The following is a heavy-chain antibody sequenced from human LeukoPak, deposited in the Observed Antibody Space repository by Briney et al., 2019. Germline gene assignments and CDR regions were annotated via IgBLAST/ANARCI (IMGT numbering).Heavy chain of an antibody. CDR3: ARDLPYYGSGDAFDI. Sequence: SETLSLTCTVSGGSINDYYWSWIRQPPGKGLEWIGYIYYSGSTNYNPSLKSRVTISVDTSKNQFSLKLSSVTAADTAVYYCARDLPYYGSGDAFDIWGQGTMVTVSS. J-gene: IGHJ3*02. D-gene: IGHD3-10*01. V-gene: IGHV4-59*01. CDR1: GGSINDYY. CDR2: IYYSGST.